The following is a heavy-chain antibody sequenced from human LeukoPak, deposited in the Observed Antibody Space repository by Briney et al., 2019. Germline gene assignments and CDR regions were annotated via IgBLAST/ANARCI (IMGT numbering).Heavy chain of an antibody. CDR3: ARNDYGDYGFDY. Sequence: GGSLRLSCAASGFTFSRHSMHWVGQAPGKGLERVSFIADNSNQIDYADSVKGRFTISRDNAKKWFYLQMNSLRAEDTAVYYCARNDYGDYGFDYWGQGTLVTVSS. V-gene: IGHV3-48*01. J-gene: IGHJ4*02. CDR1: GFTFSRHS. D-gene: IGHD4-17*01. CDR2: IADNSNQI.